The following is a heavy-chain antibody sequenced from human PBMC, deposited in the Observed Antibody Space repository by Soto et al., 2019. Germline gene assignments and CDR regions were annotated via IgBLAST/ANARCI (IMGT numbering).Heavy chain of an antibody. CDR2: IIPIFGTA. Sequence: QVQLVQSGAEVKKPGSSVKVSCKASGGTFSSYAISWVRQAPGQGLEWMGGIIPIFGTANYAQKFQDRVTITADESTSTAYMELSSLRSEDTAVYYCARSPPPLGGAETYYFDYWGQGTLVTVSS. CDR3: ARSPPPLGGAETYYFDY. D-gene: IGHD2-21*01. V-gene: IGHV1-69*01. J-gene: IGHJ4*02. CDR1: GGTFSSYA.